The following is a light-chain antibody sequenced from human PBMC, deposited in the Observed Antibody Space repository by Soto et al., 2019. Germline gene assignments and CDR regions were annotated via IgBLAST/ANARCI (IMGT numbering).Light chain of an antibody. CDR1: QSVSSN. Sequence: EIVMTQSPATLSVSPGERATLSCRASQSVSSNLAWYQQKPGQAPRLLIYVASTRATGIPARFSGSGSGTEFTLTISSLQSEGFAVYYCQQYNDWPTFGQGTKVEIK. V-gene: IGKV3-15*01. CDR3: QQYNDWPT. CDR2: VAS. J-gene: IGKJ1*01.